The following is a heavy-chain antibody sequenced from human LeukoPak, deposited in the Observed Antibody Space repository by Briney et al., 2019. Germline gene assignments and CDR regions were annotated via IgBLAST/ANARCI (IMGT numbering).Heavy chain of an antibody. CDR3: ARDSSGYQ. Sequence: QPGESLRLSCAASGFTFSTYWMSWVRQAPGKGLEWVANIKEDGSEKYYGDSVKGRFTISRDNAKNSLYLQMNSLRAEDTAVYYCARDSSGYQWGQGTLVTVSS. D-gene: IGHD3-22*01. CDR1: GFTFSTYW. CDR2: IKEDGSEK. V-gene: IGHV3-7*01. J-gene: IGHJ4*02.